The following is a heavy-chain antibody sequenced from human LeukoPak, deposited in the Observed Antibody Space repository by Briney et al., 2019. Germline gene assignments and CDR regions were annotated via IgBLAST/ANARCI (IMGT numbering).Heavy chain of an antibody. J-gene: IGHJ3*02. Sequence: SETLSLTCTVSGGSISNYYWSWIRQPPGKGLEWIGYIYHSGNTNYNASLKSRVTMSIDMSKNQLSLELRSVTAADTAVYYCARDKRDSPDSSGYIEAYDMWGQGTMVTVSS. V-gene: IGHV4-59*01. CDR2: IYHSGNT. CDR1: GGSISNYY. D-gene: IGHD3-22*01. CDR3: ARDKRDSPDSSGYIEAYDM.